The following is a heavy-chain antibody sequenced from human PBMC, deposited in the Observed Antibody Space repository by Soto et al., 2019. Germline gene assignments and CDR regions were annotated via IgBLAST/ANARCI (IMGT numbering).Heavy chain of an antibody. CDR3: ARDGWWPPTAYYYYYGMDV. D-gene: IGHD2-15*01. J-gene: IGHJ6*02. CDR2: ISISSRYI. Sequence: GGSLRLSCAASGFTFSSYSMNWVRQAPGQGLERVSSISISSRYIYYADSVKGRFTITRDNAKNSLYLQMNSLRAEDTAVCYCARDGWWPPTAYYYYYGMDVWGQGTTVTVSS. CDR1: GFTFSSYS. V-gene: IGHV3-21*01.